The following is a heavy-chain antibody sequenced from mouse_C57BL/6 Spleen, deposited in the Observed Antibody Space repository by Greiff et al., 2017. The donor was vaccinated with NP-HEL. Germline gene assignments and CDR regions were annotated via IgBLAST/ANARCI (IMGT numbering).Heavy chain of an antibody. Sequence: VQLVESGAELVRPGTSVKVSCKASGYAFTNYLIEWVKQRPGQGLEWIGVINPGSGGTNYNEKFKGKATLTADKSSSTAYMQLSSLTSEDSAVYFCARATVVPDYWGQGTTLTVSS. CDR3: ARATVVPDY. CDR1: GYAFTNYL. V-gene: IGHV1-54*01. J-gene: IGHJ2*01. CDR2: INPGSGGT. D-gene: IGHD1-1*01.